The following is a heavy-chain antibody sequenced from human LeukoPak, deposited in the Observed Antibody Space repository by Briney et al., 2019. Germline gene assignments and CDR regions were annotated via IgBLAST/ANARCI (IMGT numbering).Heavy chain of an antibody. CDR2: IYYTGST. CDR3: ARDLRTLYCRENFSWFDP. D-gene: IGHD1-14*01. J-gene: IGHJ5*02. V-gene: IGHV4-61*01. Sequence: SETLSLTCTVSGGSVSSASYYWSWIRQPPGKGLEWIGYIYYTGSTNYNPSLKSRVTISLDTSKNQFSLKLSSVTAADTAVYYCARDLRTLYCRENFSWFDPWGQGTLVTVSS. CDR1: GGSVSSASYY.